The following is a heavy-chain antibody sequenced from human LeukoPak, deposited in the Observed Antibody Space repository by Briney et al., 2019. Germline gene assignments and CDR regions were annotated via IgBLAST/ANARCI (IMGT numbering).Heavy chain of an antibody. V-gene: IGHV1-18*01. D-gene: IGHD5-24*01. CDR2: ISGYKGNT. CDR1: GHTFTTYG. Sequence: ASVKVSCKASGHTFTTYGISWVRQAPGQGLEWMGWISGYKGNTIYAQKLQGRVTMTTDTSTSTAYMDLRSLRPDDTAVYYCARDHVPRGDGYNYYEYWGQGTLVTVPS. CDR3: ARDHVPRGDGYNYYEY. J-gene: IGHJ4*02.